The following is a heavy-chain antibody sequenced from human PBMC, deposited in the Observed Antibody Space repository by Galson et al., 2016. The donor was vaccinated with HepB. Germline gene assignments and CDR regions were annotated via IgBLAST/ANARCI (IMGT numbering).Heavy chain of an antibody. D-gene: IGHD3-22*01. CDR3: ARLLVSLHYCDSSGYSD. CDR2: IYYSGST. J-gene: IGHJ4*02. Sequence: SETLSLTCTVSGGSVSSGSYYWSWIRQPPGKGLEWIGYIYYSGSTNYNPSLKSRVTISVDTSKNQFSLKLSSVTAADTAVYYCARLLVSLHYCDSSGYSDWGQGTLATVSS. CDR1: GGSVSSGSYY. V-gene: IGHV4-61*01.